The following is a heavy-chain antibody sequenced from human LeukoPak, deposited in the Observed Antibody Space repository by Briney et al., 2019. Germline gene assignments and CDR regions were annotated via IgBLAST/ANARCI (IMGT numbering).Heavy chain of an antibody. CDR2: ISNTGSYT. Sequence: GGSLRLSCAVSGFSFADEYMSWIRQAPGQGLEWVSYISNTGSYTNYADSVEGRFTISRDNTENSLYLQMNSLRAEDTAVYYCARSRGARPGAYFDYWGQGTLVTVTS. CDR1: GFSFADEY. D-gene: IGHD1-26*01. V-gene: IGHV3-11*03. CDR3: ARSRGARPGAYFDY. J-gene: IGHJ4*02.